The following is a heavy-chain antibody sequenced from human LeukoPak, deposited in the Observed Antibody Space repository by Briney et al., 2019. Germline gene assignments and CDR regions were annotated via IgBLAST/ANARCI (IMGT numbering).Heavy chain of an antibody. CDR1: GLTFSSYA. Sequence: GGSLRLSCAASGLTFSSYAMSWVRQAPGKGLEWVSAISGSGGSTYYADSVKGRFTISRDNSKNTLYLQMNSLRAEDTAVYYCAKGGATYYDFWSGYYIDYWGQGTLVTVSS. CDR2: ISGSGGST. D-gene: IGHD3-3*01. J-gene: IGHJ4*02. CDR3: AKGGATYYDFWSGYYIDY. V-gene: IGHV3-23*01.